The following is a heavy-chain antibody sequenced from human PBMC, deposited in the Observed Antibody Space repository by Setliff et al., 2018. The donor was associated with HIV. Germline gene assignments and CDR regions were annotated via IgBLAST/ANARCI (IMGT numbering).Heavy chain of an antibody. CDR2: VYYRAKTGATT. J-gene: IGHJ4*02. CDR1: GGSIRSHY. D-gene: IGHD3-3*01. V-gene: IGHV4-59*11. Sequence: PSETLSLTCSVSGGSIRSHYWSWIRQAPGKGSQWIGNVYYRAKTGATTDHNPSLRSRISISLDVSKNQLSLRLRSVTAADTAIYYCARDVAPPLAGDVWSGNGLWGQGTQVTVS. CDR3: ARDVAPPLAGDVWSGNGL.